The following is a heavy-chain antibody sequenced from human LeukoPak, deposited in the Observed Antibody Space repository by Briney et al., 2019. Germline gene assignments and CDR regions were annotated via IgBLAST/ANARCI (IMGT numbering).Heavy chain of an antibody. V-gene: IGHV1-2*02. Sequence: ASVKVSCKASGYTFTGYYMRWVRQAPGQGLEWMGWINPNSGGTNYAQKFQGRVTMTRDTSISTAYMELSRLRSDDTAVYYCARVWFGEFRGMDVWGQGTTVTVSS. CDR3: ARVWFGEFRGMDV. CDR2: INPNSGGT. D-gene: IGHD3-10*01. CDR1: GYTFTGYY. J-gene: IGHJ6*02.